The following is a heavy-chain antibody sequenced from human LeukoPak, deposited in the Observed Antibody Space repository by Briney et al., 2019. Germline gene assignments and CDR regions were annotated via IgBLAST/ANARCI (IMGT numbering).Heavy chain of an antibody. CDR2: IWYDGSNK. V-gene: IGHV3-33*01. CDR1: GFTFSSYG. D-gene: IGHD6-19*01. CDR3: ARDNQWLGGPGASYYFDY. Sequence: GGSLRPSCAASGFTFSSYGMHWVRQAPGKGLEWVAVIWYDGSNKYYADSVKGRFTISRDNSKNTLYLQMNSLRAEDTAVYYCARDNQWLGGPGASYYFDYWGQGTLVTVSS. J-gene: IGHJ4*02.